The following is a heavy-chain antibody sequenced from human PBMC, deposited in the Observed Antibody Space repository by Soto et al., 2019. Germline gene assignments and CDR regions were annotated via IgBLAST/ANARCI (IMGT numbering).Heavy chain of an antibody. CDR1: GFIFSSFG. CDR3: VRDLLGSGGHFDY. D-gene: IGHD7-27*01. J-gene: IGHJ4*02. CDR2: IWYDGSNT. Sequence: GGSLRLSCAASGFIFSSFGMHWVRQAPGKGLEWVAHIWYDGSNTYYADSMKGRFTISRDNSRNTLYLQMNSLRAEDTAVYHCVRDLLGSGGHFDYWGQGT. V-gene: IGHV3-33*01.